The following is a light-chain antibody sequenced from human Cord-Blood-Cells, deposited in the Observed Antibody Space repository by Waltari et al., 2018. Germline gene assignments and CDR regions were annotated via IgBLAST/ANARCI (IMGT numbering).Light chain of an antibody. CDR3: SSYTSSSTLV. CDR1: SSDVGGYNY. V-gene: IGLV2-14*01. Sequence: QSALTQPASVSGSPGQSITISCTGTSSDVGGYNYVSWYQQHPGKAPKLMIYDVSKRPSGVSNRFSGSKSDNPASLTISGLQAEDEADYYCSSYTSSSTLVFGGGTKLTVL. CDR2: DVS. J-gene: IGLJ2*01.